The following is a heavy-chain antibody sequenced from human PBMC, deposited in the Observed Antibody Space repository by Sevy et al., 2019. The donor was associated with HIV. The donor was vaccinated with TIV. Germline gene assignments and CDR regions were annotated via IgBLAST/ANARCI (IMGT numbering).Heavy chain of an antibody. CDR3: ASDHVKDGELGDYYYHDMDV. Sequence: GGSLRLSCSASGFTFSDYYMSWVRQAPGKGLQWISYIDSDGAAIYYADSVKGRFTVSRDNAKNTVYLQMNRLRADDTAVDSSASDHVKDGELGDYYYHDMDVWGRGTTVTVSS. CDR1: GFTFSDYY. D-gene: IGHD3-16*01. CDR2: IDSDGAAI. J-gene: IGHJ6*02. V-gene: IGHV3-11*01.